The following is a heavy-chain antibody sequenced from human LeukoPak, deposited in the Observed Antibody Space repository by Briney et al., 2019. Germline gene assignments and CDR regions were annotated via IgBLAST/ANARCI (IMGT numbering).Heavy chain of an antibody. J-gene: IGHJ5*02. CDR3: ARVPTVDFLWFGERWFDP. CDR2: IKQDGREK. Sequence: GGSLRLSCAASGFTFSSYWMSWVRQAPGRGLEWVANIKQDGREKYYVDSVRGRFTISRDNAKNSLYLQMNSLRAEDTGVYYCARVPTVDFLWFGERWFDPWGQGTLVT. V-gene: IGHV3-7*03. CDR1: GFTFSSYW. D-gene: IGHD3-10*01.